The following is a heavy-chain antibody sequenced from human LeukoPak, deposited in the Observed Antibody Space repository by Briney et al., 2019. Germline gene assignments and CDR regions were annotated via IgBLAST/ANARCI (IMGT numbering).Heavy chain of an antibody. V-gene: IGHV3-53*01. CDR3: ARTSNLDILTGYYDY. D-gene: IGHD3-9*01. Sequence: GGSLRLSCAASGFTVSSNYMSWVRQAPGKGLEWVSVIYSGGRTYYADSVKGRFTISRDNSKNTLYLQMNSLRVEDTAVYYCARTSNLDILTGYYDYWGQGTLVTVSS. J-gene: IGHJ4*02. CDR1: GFTVSSNY. CDR2: IYSGGRT.